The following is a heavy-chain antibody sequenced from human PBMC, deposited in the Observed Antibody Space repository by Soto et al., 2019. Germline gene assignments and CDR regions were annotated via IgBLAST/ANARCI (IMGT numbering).Heavy chain of an antibody. CDR3: ARDPWVGDIGDY. D-gene: IGHD4-17*01. Sequence: VQLVESGGGLVLWGESLRLSCAASGFTVGSAYMSWVRQAPGKGLEWVAGIYSGGNTYYADSVKGRFTISRDTSKNRLYLQMNSLRAEDAAIYYCARDPWVGDIGDYWGQGTLVTVSS. V-gene: IGHV3-66*01. CDR2: IYSGGNT. CDR1: GFTVGSAY. J-gene: IGHJ4*02.